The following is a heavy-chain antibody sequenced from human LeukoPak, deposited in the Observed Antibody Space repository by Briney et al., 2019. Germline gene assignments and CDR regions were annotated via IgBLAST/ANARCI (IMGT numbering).Heavy chain of an antibody. V-gene: IGHV3-48*01. Sequence: PGGSLRLSCAASGFTFSSYSMNWVRQAPGKGLEWVSYISSSNSNVNYADSVKDRFTISRDNAKNSLYLQMNSLRAEDTAVYYCARDGGGYSYAYRTYWGQGTLVTVSS. CDR2: ISSSNSNV. D-gene: IGHD5-18*01. CDR3: ARDGGGYSYAYRTY. J-gene: IGHJ4*02. CDR1: GFTFSSYS.